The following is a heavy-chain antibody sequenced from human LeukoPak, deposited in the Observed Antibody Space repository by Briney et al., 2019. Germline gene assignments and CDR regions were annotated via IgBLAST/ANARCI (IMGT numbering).Heavy chain of an antibody. J-gene: IGHJ3*02. CDR2: IKQDGSAR. CDR3: ARDREGSRDAFDI. V-gene: IGHV3-7*01. D-gene: IGHD1-26*01. Sequence: GGSLRLSCAASGLTFSRYWMSWVRQAPGKGLELVANIKQDGSARFYGDSVKGRFTASRGNAKNSLYIQMNSLRAEDTAVYYCARDREGSRDAFDIWGQGTMVTVSS. CDR1: GLTFSRYW.